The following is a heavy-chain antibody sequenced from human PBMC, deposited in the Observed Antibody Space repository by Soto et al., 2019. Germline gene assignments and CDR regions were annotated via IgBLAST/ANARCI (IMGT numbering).Heavy chain of an antibody. J-gene: IGHJ1*01. CDR1: GFTFSSYA. V-gene: IGHV3-23*01. D-gene: IGHD3-22*01. Sequence: PGGSLRLSCAASGFTFSSYAMSWVRQAPGKGLEWVSAISGSGGSTYYAESVKGRFTISRDNSKNTLYLQMNSLRAEDTAVYYCANDSTYYYDSSGYLSIYFQHWGQGTLVTVSS. CDR2: ISGSGGST. CDR3: ANDSTYYYDSSGYLSIYFQH.